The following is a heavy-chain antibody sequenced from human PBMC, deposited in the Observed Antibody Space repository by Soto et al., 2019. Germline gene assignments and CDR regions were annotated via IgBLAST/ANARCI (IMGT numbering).Heavy chain of an antibody. D-gene: IGHD6-13*01. Sequence: QVQLVQSGAEVKKPGASVKVSCKASGYTFTGYYMHWVRQAPGQGLEWMGWINPNSGGTNYAQKFQGWVTMTRETSISTAYMELSRLRSDDTAVYYCARDRLGSSSWIFDYWGQGTLVTVSS. CDR3: ARDRLGSSSWIFDY. J-gene: IGHJ4*02. CDR1: GYTFTGYY. V-gene: IGHV1-2*04. CDR2: INPNSGGT.